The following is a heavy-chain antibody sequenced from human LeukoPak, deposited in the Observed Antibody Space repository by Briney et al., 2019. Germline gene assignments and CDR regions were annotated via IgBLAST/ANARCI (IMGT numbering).Heavy chain of an antibody. D-gene: IGHD3-16*01. CDR3: ARLGYPDC. CDR2: IYYSGST. J-gene: IGHJ4*02. V-gene: IGHV4-59*12. CDR1: GGSISSYY. Sequence: SETLSLTCTVSGGSISSYYWSWIRQPPGKGLEWIGYIYYSGSTNYNPSLKSRVTISVDTSKNQFSLKLSSVTAADTTVYYCARLGYPDCWGQGTLVTVSS.